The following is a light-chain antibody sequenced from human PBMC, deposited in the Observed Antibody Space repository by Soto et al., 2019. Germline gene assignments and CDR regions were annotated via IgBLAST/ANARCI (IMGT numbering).Light chain of an antibody. J-gene: IGKJ2*03. V-gene: IGKV2-28*01. CDR1: QSLLHSNGYNY. CDR2: LGS. CDR3: LQSLQNPPG. Sequence: DIVMTQSPLSLPVTPGEPASISCRSSQSLLHSNGYNYLDWYLQKPGQSPQLLIYLGSNRASGVPDRFSGSGSCTDFTLKISRVGAEVVGVCYCLQSLQNPPGFGQGTKLEIK.